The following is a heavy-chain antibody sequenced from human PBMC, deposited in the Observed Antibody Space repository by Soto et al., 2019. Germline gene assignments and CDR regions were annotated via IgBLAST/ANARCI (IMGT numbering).Heavy chain of an antibody. CDR1: GFTFSSYI. CDR3: ARVAGRIEARPGWFAP. J-gene: IGHJ5*02. D-gene: IGHD6-6*01. Sequence: EVQLVESGGGLVKPGGSLRLSCAASGFTFSSYIMNWVRHAPGTGLEWVSAISSSSSYIYYADSVKGRFTISKDNTKNSLSLRMTSLKAEATAVHSFARVAGRIEARPGWFAPWGQGTLVTVSS. CDR2: ISSSSSYI. V-gene: IGHV3-21*04.